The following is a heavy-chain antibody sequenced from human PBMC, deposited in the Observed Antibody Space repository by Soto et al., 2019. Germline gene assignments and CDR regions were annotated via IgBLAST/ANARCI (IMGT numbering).Heavy chain of an antibody. CDR3: ARGAVVVVAVSFDY. CDR2: IIPIFGTA. J-gene: IGHJ4*02. V-gene: IGHV1-69*01. D-gene: IGHD2-15*01. Sequence: QVQLVQSGAEVKKPGSSVKVSCTASGGTFSSYAISWVRQAPGQGLEWMGGIIPIFGTANYAQKFQGRVTITADESTSTAYMELSSLRSEDTAVYYCARGAVVVVAVSFDYWGQGTLVTVSS. CDR1: GGTFSSYA.